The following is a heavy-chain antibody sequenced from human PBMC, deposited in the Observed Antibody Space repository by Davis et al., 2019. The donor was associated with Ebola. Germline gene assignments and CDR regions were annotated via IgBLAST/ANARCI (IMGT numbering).Heavy chain of an antibody. CDR1: AGSIKTSNYM. CDR2: IYYNGNT. D-gene: IGHD5-24*01. V-gene: IGHV4-39*01. J-gene: IGHJ4*02. Sequence: SETLSLTCTVSAGSIKTSNYMWGWVRQSPGKGLEWIGNIYYNGNTLYDPSLKTRVTIYIDTSKNQFSLKLSSVTAADTAVYYCARKGAGYNSFYFDSWGQGTLVTVSS. CDR3: ARKGAGYNSFYFDS.